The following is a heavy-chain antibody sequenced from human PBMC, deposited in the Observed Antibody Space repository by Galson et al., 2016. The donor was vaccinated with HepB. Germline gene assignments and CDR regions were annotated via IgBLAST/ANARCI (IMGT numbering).Heavy chain of an antibody. CDR2: INADGTST. Sequence: SLRLSCAASDFTFSGRWMHWVRQVPGKGLVWVSYINADGTSTTYADSVKGRFTISRDNAKNTVHLQMNSLRAEDTAIYYCTRDDSYGLGVWGQGTTVTVSS. V-gene: IGHV3-74*01. D-gene: IGHD2-21*02. CDR3: TRDDSYGLGV. J-gene: IGHJ6*02. CDR1: DFTFSGRW.